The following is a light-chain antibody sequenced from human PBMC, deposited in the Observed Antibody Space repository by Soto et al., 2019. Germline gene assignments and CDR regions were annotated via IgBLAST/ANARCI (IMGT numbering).Light chain of an antibody. CDR3: MQALQTPLT. Sequence: DIVMTQSPLSLPVTPGEPASISCRSSQSLLHSNGYNYLDWYLQKPGQSPQLLAYLGSIRASGVPDRFSGSGSGTDFTLKISRVEAEDVGVYYCMQALQTPLTFGGGTKVEIK. J-gene: IGKJ4*01. V-gene: IGKV2-28*01. CDR2: LGS. CDR1: QSLLHSNGYNY.